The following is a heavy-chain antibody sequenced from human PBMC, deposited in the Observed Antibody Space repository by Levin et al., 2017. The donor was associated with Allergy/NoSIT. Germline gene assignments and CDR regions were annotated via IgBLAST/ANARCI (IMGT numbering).Heavy chain of an antibody. Sequence: SCAASAFTFSNVWMSWVRQAPGKGLEWVGRIKSRADGGTTDYAAPVKGRFTISRDDSKNTLYLQMNSLKTEDTAVYYCTTDFVVVGATRDLYYFDYWGQGTLVTVSS. V-gene: IGHV3-15*01. CDR3: TTDFVVVGATRDLYYFDY. CDR1: AFTFSNVW. D-gene: IGHD2-15*01. J-gene: IGHJ4*02. CDR2: IKSRADGGTT.